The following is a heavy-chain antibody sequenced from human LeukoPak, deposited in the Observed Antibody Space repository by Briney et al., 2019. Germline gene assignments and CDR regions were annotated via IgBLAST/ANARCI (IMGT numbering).Heavy chain of an antibody. J-gene: IGHJ3*02. CDR1: GFTFSSYD. V-gene: IGHV3-13*01. CDR3: ARAAYTRGAFDI. Sequence: GGSLRLSCAASGFTFSSYDMHWVRQATGKGLEWVSAIGTAGDTYYPGSVKGRFTISRENAKNSLYLQMNSLRAGDTAVYYCARAAYTRGAFDIRGQGTMVTVSS. CDR2: IGTAGDT. D-gene: IGHD3-16*01.